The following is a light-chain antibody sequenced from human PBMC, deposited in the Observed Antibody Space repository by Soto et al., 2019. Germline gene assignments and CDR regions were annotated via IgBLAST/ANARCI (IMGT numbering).Light chain of an antibody. V-gene: IGKV3-11*01. CDR3: QQYNNWPPWT. CDR2: DAS. Sequence: EIVLTQSPATLSLSPGERATLSCRASQSVSSYLAWYQQKPGQAPRLLIYDASNRATGIPDRFSGSGSGTDFTLTISRLEPEDFAVYYCQQYNNWPPWTFGQGTRLEI. J-gene: IGKJ5*01. CDR1: QSVSSY.